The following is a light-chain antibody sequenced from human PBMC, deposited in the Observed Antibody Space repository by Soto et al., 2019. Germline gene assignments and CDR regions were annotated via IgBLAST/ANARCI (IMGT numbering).Light chain of an antibody. CDR3: AAWDDSLNGYV. J-gene: IGLJ1*01. Sequence: QLVLTQPPSASGTPGRRVTISCSGSTSNIGSNTVNWYQQLPGTAPKLLIYSNNQRPSGVPDRFSGSKSGNLASLAISGLQSEDEADYSCAAWDDSLNGYVFGTGTQLTVL. CDR2: SNN. CDR1: TSNIGSNT. V-gene: IGLV1-44*01.